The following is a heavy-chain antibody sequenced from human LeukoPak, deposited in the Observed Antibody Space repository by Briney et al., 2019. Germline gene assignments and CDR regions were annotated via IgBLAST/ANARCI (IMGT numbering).Heavy chain of an antibody. J-gene: IGHJ4*02. CDR2: IIPIFGTA. CDR3: ASDVTIFGVRDHYFDY. V-gene: IGHV1-69*05. Sequence: ASVKVSCKASGGTFSSYAISWVRQAPGQGREWMGRIIPIFGTANYAQRFQGRVTITTDESTSTAYMELSSLRSEDTAVYYCASDVTIFGVRDHYFDYWGQGTLVTVSS. D-gene: IGHD3-3*01. CDR1: GGTFSSYA.